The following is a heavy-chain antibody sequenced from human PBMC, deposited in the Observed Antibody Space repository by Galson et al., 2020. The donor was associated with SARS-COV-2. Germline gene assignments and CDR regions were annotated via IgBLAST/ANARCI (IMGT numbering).Heavy chain of an antibody. D-gene: IGHD1-26*01. J-gene: IGHJ6*02. CDR2: ISYDGSNK. Sequence: GGSLRLSCAASGFTFSSYAMHWVRQAPGKGLEWVAVISYDGSNKYYADSVKGRFTISRDNSKNTLYLQMNSLRAEDTAVYYCARGKSGSYVFGMDVWGQGTTFTVSS. V-gene: IGHV3-30*04. CDR1: GFTFSSYA. CDR3: ARGKSGSYVFGMDV.